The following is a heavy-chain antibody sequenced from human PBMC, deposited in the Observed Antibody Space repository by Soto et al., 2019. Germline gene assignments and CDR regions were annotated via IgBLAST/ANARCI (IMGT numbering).Heavy chain of an antibody. CDR3: ARPGDVVVRFAQNAFYI. CDR1: GGTFSRFA. Sequence: QVQLVQSGAEVKKPGSSVKVSCKAYGGTFSRFAISWVRQAPGQGPEWMGGIIPMFRAPTYAQNFQGRLTISADESSSTAYMELSSLRSEDTAMYYCARPGDVVVRFAQNAFYIWGQGTMVTVSS. V-gene: IGHV1-69*01. D-gene: IGHD2-21*01. CDR2: IIPMFRAP. J-gene: IGHJ3*02.